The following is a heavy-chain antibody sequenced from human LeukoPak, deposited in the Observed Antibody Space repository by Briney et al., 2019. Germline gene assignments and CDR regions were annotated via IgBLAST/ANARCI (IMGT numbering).Heavy chain of an antibody. CDR1: GYTFTDYY. D-gene: IGHD4-17*01. V-gene: IGHV1-69-2*01. CDR3: ATATVTTGHEYFQH. CDR2: VDPDDGET. Sequence: ASVKVSCKVSGYTFTDYYMHWVQQAPGKGLEWMGLVDPDDGETIYAEKFQGRVTITADTSTDTAYMELSSLRSEDTAVYYCATATVTTGHEYFQHWGQGTLVTVSS. J-gene: IGHJ1*01.